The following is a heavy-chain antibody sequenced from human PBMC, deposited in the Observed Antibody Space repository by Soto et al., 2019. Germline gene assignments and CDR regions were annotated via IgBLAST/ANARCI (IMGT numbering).Heavy chain of an antibody. V-gene: IGHV3-33*01. CDR1: GFTFSSYG. CDR2: IWYDGSNK. J-gene: IGHJ6*02. CDR3: ARDRDYGSGRYYYYYGMDV. Sequence: QVQLVESGGGVVQPGRSLRLSCAASGFTFSSYGMHWVRQAPGTGLEWVAVIWYDGSNKYYADSVKGRFTISRDNSKNTLYLQMNSLRADDTAVYYCARDRDYGSGRYYYYYGMDVWGQGTTVTVSS. D-gene: IGHD3-10*01.